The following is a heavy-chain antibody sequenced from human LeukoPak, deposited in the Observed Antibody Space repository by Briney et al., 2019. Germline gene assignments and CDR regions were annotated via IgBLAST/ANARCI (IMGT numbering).Heavy chain of an antibody. J-gene: IGHJ4*02. CDR2: ISSSSSYI. D-gene: IGHD5-18*01. V-gene: IGHV3-21*01. CDR3: ARGSATAMDGSVDY. Sequence: GGSLRLSCAASGFTFSSYSMNWVRHAPGKGLEWVSSISSSSSYIYYADSVKGRFTISRDNAKNSLYLQMNSLRAEDTAVYYCARGSATAMDGSVDYWGQGTLVTVSS. CDR1: GFTFSSYS.